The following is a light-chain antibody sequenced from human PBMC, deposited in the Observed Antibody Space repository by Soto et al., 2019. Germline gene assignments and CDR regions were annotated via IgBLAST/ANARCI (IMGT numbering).Light chain of an antibody. CDR2: GAS. V-gene: IGKV3-20*01. J-gene: IGKJ1*01. CDR3: QQYGSSWT. Sequence: EIVLTQSPGTLSLSQGERATLSCRASQRVSSSYLAWYQQKPGQAPRLLIYGASSRATGIPDRFSGSGSGTDFTLTISRLEPEDFAVYYCQQYGSSWTFGQGTKVDIK. CDR1: QRVSSSY.